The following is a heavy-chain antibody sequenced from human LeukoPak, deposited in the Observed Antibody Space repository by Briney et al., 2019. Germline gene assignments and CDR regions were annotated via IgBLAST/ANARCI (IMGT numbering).Heavy chain of an antibody. V-gene: IGHV3-30*02. CDR1: GFTFSSYG. CDR3: AKILDGAFDI. CDR2: IRYDGSNK. Sequence: GGSLRLSCAASGFTFSSYGMHWVRQAPGKGLEWVAFIRYDGSNKYYADSVKGRFTISRDNSKNSLYLQMNSLRTEDTALYYCAKILDGAFDIWGQGTMVTVSS. D-gene: IGHD2-2*03. J-gene: IGHJ3*02.